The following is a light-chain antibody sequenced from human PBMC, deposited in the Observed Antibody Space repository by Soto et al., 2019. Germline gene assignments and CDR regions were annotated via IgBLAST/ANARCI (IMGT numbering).Light chain of an antibody. CDR1: DIGSEG. J-gene: IGLJ2*01. V-gene: IGLV3-21*01. CDR2: SDT. CDR3: QVWDSGSAHVV. Sequence: SYELTQPPSVSVAPGKTASISCGGKDIGSEGVHWYQQKPGQAPVLVIYSDTDLPPVITERFSGSNSANLATLTISRVEAGDEADYYCQVWDSGSAHVVFGGGTKLTVL.